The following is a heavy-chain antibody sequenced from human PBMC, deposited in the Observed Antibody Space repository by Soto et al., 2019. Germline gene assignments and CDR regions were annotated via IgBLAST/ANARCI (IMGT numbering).Heavy chain of an antibody. Sequence: LSLTCAVYGGSFSGYYWSWIRQPPGKGLEWIGEINHSGSTNYNPSLKSRVTISVDTSKNQFSLKLSSVTAADTAVYYCARSATIFGVVIIQSYYYGMDVWGQGTTVTVSS. CDR3: ARSATIFGVVIIQSYYYGMDV. CDR2: INHSGST. D-gene: IGHD3-3*01. J-gene: IGHJ6*02. V-gene: IGHV4-34*01. CDR1: GGSFSGYY.